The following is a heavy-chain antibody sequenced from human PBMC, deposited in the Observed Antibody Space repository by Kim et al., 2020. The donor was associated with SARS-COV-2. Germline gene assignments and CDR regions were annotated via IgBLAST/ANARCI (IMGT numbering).Heavy chain of an antibody. J-gene: IGHJ3*01. CDR2: MNTDSSEK. V-gene: IGHV3-7*01. CDR1: GFTFSDYW. CDR3: VRDPSFGAVDL. D-gene: IGHD3-16*01. Sequence: GGSLRLSCAASGFTFSDYWMSWVRQAPGKGLEWVAGMNTDSSEKYYVDSVKGRFTISRDNAKNSLYLQMRSLRAEDTALYYCVRDPSFGAVDLWGQGTMV.